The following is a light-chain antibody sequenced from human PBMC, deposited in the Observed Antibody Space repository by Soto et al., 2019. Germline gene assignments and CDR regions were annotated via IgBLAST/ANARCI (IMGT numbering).Light chain of an antibody. V-gene: IGLV2-8*01. CDR3: ASHAASGA. Sequence: QSALTQPPSASGSPGQSVAISCTGTSSDVGAYNYVSWYQQHPGKAPKLLIYEVNKRPSGVPDRFSGSKSGNTASLTVSGLQADDEADYYCASHAASGAFGTGTTLTVL. J-gene: IGLJ1*01. CDR2: EVN. CDR1: SSDVGAYNY.